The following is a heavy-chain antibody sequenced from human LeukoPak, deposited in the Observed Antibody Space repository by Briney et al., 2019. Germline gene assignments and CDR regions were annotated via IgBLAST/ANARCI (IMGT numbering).Heavy chain of an antibody. CDR2: ISYDGGNE. V-gene: IGHV3-30-3*01. CDR1: GFTFSSYA. J-gene: IGHJ4*02. CDR3: ARGLYSGTYYSPIDY. D-gene: IGHD3-10*01. Sequence: GASLRLSCAASGFTFSSYAMSWVRQAPGKGLEWVAVISYDGGNEYYADSVKGRFTISRDNSKNTLYLQMNSLRAEDTAVYYCARGLYSGTYYSPIDYWGQGTLVTVSS.